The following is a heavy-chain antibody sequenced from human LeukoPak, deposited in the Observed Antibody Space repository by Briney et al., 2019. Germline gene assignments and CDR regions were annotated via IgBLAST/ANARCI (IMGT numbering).Heavy chain of an antibody. Sequence: GGSLRLSCAASGFIYSSCAMSSVRQAPGKGLEWVSTVSGSGSNTFYADSVKGRFTISRDNSKDALYLQMDSLRADDTAVYFCAKTPRGYTYVPDYWGQGTLVTVSS. CDR3: AKTPRGYTYVPDY. CDR2: VSGSGSNT. D-gene: IGHD5-18*01. V-gene: IGHV3-23*01. J-gene: IGHJ4*02. CDR1: GFIYSSCA.